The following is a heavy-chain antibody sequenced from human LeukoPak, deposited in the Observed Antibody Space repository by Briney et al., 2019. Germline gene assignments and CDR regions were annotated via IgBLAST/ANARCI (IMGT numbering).Heavy chain of an antibody. CDR2: IYYSGST. CDR3: ARFLTYYYGSGSGNNNAFDI. D-gene: IGHD3-10*01. V-gene: IGHV4-59*01. CDR1: GGSISSYY. Sequence: SETLSLTCTVSGGSISSYYWSWIRQPPGKGLEWIGYIYYSGSTNYNPSLKSRVTISVDTSKNQFSLKLSSVTAADTAAYYCARFLTYYYGSGSGNNNAFDIWGQGTMVTVSS. J-gene: IGHJ3*02.